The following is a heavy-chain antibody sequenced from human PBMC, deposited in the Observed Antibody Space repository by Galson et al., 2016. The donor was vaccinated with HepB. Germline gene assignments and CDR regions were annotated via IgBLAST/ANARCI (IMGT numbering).Heavy chain of an antibody. V-gene: IGHV3-9*01. Sequence: SLRLSCAASGFTFDDYAMHWVRQAPGKGLEWVSGISWKSGSIASADSVTGRFTISSDNTKNYLYLQINSMRAEDTALSYCAKNSSDAFATGIYLYYFDSWGQGAPVTFAS. CDR2: ISWKSGSI. CDR3: AKNSSDAFATGIYLYYFDS. D-gene: IGHD2-15*01. J-gene: IGHJ4*02. CDR1: GFTFDDYA.